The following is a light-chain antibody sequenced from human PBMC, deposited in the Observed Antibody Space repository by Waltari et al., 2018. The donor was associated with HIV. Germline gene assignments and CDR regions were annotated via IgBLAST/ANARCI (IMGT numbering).Light chain of an antibody. Sequence: QSVLTQPPSASGTPGQRVTISCSGSRSNIGSYYVYWYQQLPGTAPKLRIYRNNQRPSGVPDRFSGSKSGTSASLAISGLRSEDEADYYCAAWTDSLSGVVFGGGTKLSVL. CDR1: RSNIGSYY. J-gene: IGLJ2*01. CDR2: RNN. CDR3: AAWTDSLSGVV. V-gene: IGLV1-47*01.